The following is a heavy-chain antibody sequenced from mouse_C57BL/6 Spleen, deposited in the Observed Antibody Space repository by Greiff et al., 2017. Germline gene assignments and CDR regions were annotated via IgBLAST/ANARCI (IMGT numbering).Heavy chain of an antibody. V-gene: IGHV1-82*01. Sequence: QVQLQQSGPELVKPGASVKISCKASGYAFSSSWMNWVKQRPGQGLEWIGRIYPGDGDTNYNGKFKGKATLTADKASSTAYMQLSSLTSEDSAVYFCARGDLPWYFDVWGTGTTVTVSS. CDR2: IYPGDGDT. J-gene: IGHJ1*03. CDR3: ARGDLPWYFDV. CDR1: GYAFSSSW. D-gene: IGHD2-1*01.